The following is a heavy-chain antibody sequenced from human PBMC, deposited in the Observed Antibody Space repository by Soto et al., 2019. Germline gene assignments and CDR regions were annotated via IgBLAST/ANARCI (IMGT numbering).Heavy chain of an antibody. CDR1: GFSLSNGRMG. D-gene: IGHD1-1*01. CDR2: IFSDAER. CDR3: VRMNADTYSHYYAMDV. V-gene: IGHV2-26*03. Sequence: QVTLKESGPVLVKPTETLTLTCTISGFSLSNGRMGVSWIRQSPGKALEWLAHIFSDAERSYSSSMQSRLTISTDTSGTQVVLSMTNRDPVDTGTYFCVRMNADTYSHYYAMDVWGQGTTVTVSS. J-gene: IGHJ6*02.